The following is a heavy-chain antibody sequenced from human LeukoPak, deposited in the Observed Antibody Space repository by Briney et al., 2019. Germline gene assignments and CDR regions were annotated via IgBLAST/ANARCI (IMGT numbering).Heavy chain of an antibody. J-gene: IGHJ3*02. CDR3: ARDVPAYYYDSSGYTDAFDI. CDR1: GFSFSTYG. V-gene: IGHV3-30*03. Sequence: GGFLRLSCAASGFSFSTYGMHWVRQAPGKGLEWVAVILYDGSNKYYADSVKGRFTISRDNSKNTLYLQMNSLRAEDTAVYYCARDVPAYYYDSSGYTDAFDIWGQGTMVTVSS. D-gene: IGHD3-22*01. CDR2: ILYDGSNK.